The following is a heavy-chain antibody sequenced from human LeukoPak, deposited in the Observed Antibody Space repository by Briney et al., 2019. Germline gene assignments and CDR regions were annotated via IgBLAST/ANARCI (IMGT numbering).Heavy chain of an antibody. D-gene: IGHD3-22*01. CDR1: GGSISSYY. Sequence: SETLSLTCTVSGGSISSYYWSWIRQPPGKGLEWIGYIYYSGSTNYNPSLKSRVTMSVETSKNQFSLKLSSVTAVDTAVYYCARGSYYYYYDSSGYEGTGFDYWGQGTLVTVSS. V-gene: IGHV4-59*12. CDR3: ARGSYYYYYDSSGYEGTGFDY. CDR2: IYYSGST. J-gene: IGHJ4*02.